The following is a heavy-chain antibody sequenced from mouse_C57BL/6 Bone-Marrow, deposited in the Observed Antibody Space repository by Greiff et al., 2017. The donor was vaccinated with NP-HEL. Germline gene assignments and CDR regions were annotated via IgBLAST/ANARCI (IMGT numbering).Heavy chain of an antibody. CDR2: IYPGDGDT. Sequence: VKLMESGAELVKPGASVKISCKASGYAFSSYWMNWVKQRPGKGLEWIGQIYPGDGDTNYNGKFKGKATLTADKSSSTAYMQLSSLTSEDSAVYFCARGGWLLRFAYWGQGTLVTVSA. V-gene: IGHV1-80*01. CDR3: ARGGWLLRFAY. J-gene: IGHJ3*01. CDR1: GYAFSSYW. D-gene: IGHD2-3*01.